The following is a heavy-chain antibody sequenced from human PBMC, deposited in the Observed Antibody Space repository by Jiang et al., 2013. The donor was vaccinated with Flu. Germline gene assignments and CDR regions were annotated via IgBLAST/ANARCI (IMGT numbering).Heavy chain of an antibody. CDR3: AREDYGNYYFD. CDR1: GFTFSHYA. J-gene: IGHJ4*01. V-gene: IGHV3-33*01. Sequence: VQLVESGGGVVQPGRSLRLSCAASGFTFSHYAMHWVRQAPGKGLEWVAVIWYDGSNKHYVDAVKGRFTISRDNSKNRLYLQMKSLRIEDTALYYCAREDYGNYYFD. CDR2: IWYDGSNK. D-gene: IGHD3-16*01.